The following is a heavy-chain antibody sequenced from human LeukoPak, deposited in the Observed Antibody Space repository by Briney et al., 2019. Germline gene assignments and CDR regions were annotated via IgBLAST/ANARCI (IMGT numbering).Heavy chain of an antibody. Sequence: GGSLRLSYAASGFTVSSNYMSWVRQAPGKGLEWVSVIYSGGSTYYADSVKGRFTISRDNSKNILYLQMNSLRAEDTAVYYCARGEAGVLGYWGQGTLVTVSS. V-gene: IGHV3-53*01. CDR2: IYSGGST. CDR3: ARGEAGVLGY. J-gene: IGHJ4*02. D-gene: IGHD3-3*01. CDR1: GFTVSSNY.